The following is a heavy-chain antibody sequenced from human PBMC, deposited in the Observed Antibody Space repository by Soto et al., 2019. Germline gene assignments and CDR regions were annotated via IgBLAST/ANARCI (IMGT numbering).Heavy chain of an antibody. CDR3: AKGRSEVLPAAINY. Sequence: GGSLRLSCAASGFTFRSYAMSWVRQAPGKGLEWVSGISGSGGITYYGDSVKGRFTISRDNSKNTLYLQMNSLRAEDTAVYYCAKGRSEVLPAAINYWGQGAQVTVS. D-gene: IGHD2-2*01. V-gene: IGHV3-23*01. CDR2: ISGSGGIT. J-gene: IGHJ4*02. CDR1: GFTFRSYA.